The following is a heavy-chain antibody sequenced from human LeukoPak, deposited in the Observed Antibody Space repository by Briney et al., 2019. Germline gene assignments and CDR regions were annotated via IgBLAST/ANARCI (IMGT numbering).Heavy chain of an antibody. V-gene: IGHV4-59*08. J-gene: IGHJ2*01. CDR3: ARRPTTVNGYFDL. CDR1: GGTISSYY. Sequence: SETLSLTCTASGGTISSYYRNWIRQPPGKGLEWIGYIYYSGSTNYNPSLKSRVTISVDTSKNQFSLKLTSVTAADTAVFYCARRPTTVNGYFDLWGRGTLVTVSS. CDR2: IYYSGST. D-gene: IGHD4-11*01.